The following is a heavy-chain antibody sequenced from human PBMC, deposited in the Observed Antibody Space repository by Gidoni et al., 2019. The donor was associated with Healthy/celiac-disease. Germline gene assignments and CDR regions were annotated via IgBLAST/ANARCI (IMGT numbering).Heavy chain of an antibody. CDR1: GFTFSSYA. J-gene: IGHJ4*02. CDR2: ISGSGGST. V-gene: IGHV3-23*01. D-gene: IGHD6-13*01. Sequence: EVQLLESGGGLVQPGGSLRLSCDASGFTFSSYAMSWVRQAPGQGLGWVAAISGSGGSTYYADSVKGRFTISRDNSKNTLYLQMNSLRAEDTAVYYCADSSSWYRGYWGQGTLVTVSS. CDR3: ADSSSWYRGY.